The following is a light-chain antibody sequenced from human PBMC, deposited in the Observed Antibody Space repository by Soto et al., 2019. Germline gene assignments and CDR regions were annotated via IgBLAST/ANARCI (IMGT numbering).Light chain of an antibody. V-gene: IGKV3-20*01. CDR2: GAS. CDR3: QQYGSSGT. J-gene: IGKJ1*01. CDR1: QNIGST. Sequence: EIVMTQSPATLSVSPGERVTLSCRASQNIGSTLAWYQQKPGQAPRLLIYGASNRATGIPDRFSGSGSGTDFTLTISRLEPEDFAVYYCQQYGSSGTFGQGTKVDIK.